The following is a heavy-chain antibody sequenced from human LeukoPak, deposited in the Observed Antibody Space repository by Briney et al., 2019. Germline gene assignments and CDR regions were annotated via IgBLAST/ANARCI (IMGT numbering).Heavy chain of an antibody. CDR3: TTERVKRWLQLNDS. J-gene: IGHJ4*02. Sequence: PGGSLRLSCAASGFTFSNAWMSWVRQAPGKGLEWVGRTKSKTDGGTTDYAAPVKGRFTISRDDSRNTLYLQMNSLKTEDTAVYYCTTERVKRWLQLNDSWGQGTLVTVSS. CDR2: TKSKTDGGTT. CDR1: GFTFSNAW. D-gene: IGHD5-24*01. V-gene: IGHV3-15*01.